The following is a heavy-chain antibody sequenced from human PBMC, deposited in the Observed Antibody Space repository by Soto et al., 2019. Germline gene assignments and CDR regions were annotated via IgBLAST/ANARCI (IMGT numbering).Heavy chain of an antibody. CDR1: GGTFSNFV. D-gene: IGHD2-21*01. J-gene: IGHJ4*02. Sequence: ASVKVSCKASGGTFSNFVISCARQAPGQGLEWMGGNIPIFGTANYAQKFQGRVTIIADESTGTTYMELTNLRSEDTAVYYCARAPILVGETTYENYFDYWGQGTLVTVSS. CDR3: ARAPILVGETTYENYFDY. CDR2: NIPIFGTA. V-gene: IGHV1-69*13.